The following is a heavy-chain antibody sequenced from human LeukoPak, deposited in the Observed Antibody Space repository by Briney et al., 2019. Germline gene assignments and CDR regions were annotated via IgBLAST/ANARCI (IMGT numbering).Heavy chain of an antibody. CDR3: ARAPYYDILTGYYYFDY. Sequence: GASVKVSCKASGYTFTSYGISWVRQAPGQGLEWMGWISTYNGNTNYAQKLQGGVTMTTDTSTSTAYMELRSLRSDDTAVYYCARAPYYDILTGYYYFDYRGQGTLVTVSS. CDR1: GYTFTSYG. V-gene: IGHV1-18*01. J-gene: IGHJ4*02. CDR2: ISTYNGNT. D-gene: IGHD3-9*01.